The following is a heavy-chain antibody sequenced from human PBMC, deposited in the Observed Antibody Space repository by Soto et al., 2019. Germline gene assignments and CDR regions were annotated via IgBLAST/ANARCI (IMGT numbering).Heavy chain of an antibody. CDR2: IIPIVGTA. J-gene: IGHJ6*02. Sequence: GASVKVSWKAPGSTFSSYDSSWVRQAPGQRIEWMGGIIPIVGTANYAQKFQGRVTITADEATSTAYMELSSLRSADTAVYYCASYFICGSCPYYYYGLYFSSQGSTVIVSS. V-gene: IGHV1-69*13. D-gene: IGHD2-15*01. CDR3: ASYFICGSCPYYYYGLYF. CDR1: GSTFSSYD.